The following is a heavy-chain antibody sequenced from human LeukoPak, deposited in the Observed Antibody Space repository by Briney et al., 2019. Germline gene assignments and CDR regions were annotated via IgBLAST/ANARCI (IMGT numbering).Heavy chain of an antibody. V-gene: IGHV1-69*04. CDR3: ARENPRSYDSGGYHLGTFDF. CDR2: IIPVVSIS. J-gene: IGHJ4*02. CDR1: GDTFTSYI. D-gene: IGHD3-22*01. Sequence: GASVKVSCKASGDTFTSYIITWVRQAPGQGLEWMGRIIPVVSISNYAQKFQGRVTITADKSTSTAYMEVNSLTSEDTAVYFYARENPRSYDSGGYHLGTFDFWGQGTLVTVSS.